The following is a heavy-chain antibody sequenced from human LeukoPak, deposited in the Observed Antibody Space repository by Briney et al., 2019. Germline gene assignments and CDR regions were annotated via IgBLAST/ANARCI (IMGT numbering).Heavy chain of an antibody. D-gene: IGHD3-10*01. J-gene: IGHJ3*02. Sequence: VASVKVSCKASGYTFTSYDINWVRQATGQGLEWMGWMNSNSGNTGYAQKFQGRVIMTRNTSISTAYMELSSLRSEDTAVYYCAGGFKGILLWFGEPSTFDIWGQGTMVTVSS. CDR1: GYTFTSYD. CDR2: MNSNSGNT. V-gene: IGHV1-8*01. CDR3: AGGFKGILLWFGEPSTFDI.